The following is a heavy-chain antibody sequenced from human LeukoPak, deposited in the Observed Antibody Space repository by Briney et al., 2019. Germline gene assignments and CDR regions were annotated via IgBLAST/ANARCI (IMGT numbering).Heavy chain of an antibody. Sequence: PGGSLRLSCAASGFTFSSYGMHWVRQAPGKGLEWVAVISYDGSNKYYADSVKGRFTISRDNSKNTLYLQMNSLRAEDTAVYYCARDAPVSSNYYYGMDVWGQGTTVTVSS. J-gene: IGHJ6*02. CDR1: GFTFSSYG. V-gene: IGHV3-30*03. D-gene: IGHD2/OR15-2a*01. CDR3: ARDAPVSSNYYYGMDV. CDR2: ISYDGSNK.